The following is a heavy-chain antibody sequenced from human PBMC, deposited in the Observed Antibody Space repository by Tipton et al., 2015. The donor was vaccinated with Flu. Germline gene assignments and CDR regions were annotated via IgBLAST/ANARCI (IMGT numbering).Heavy chain of an antibody. Sequence: TLSLTCTDSGGSISSGGYYWSWIRQHPGKGLEWIGYIYYSGSTYYNPSLKSRVTISVDTSKNQFSLKLSSVTAADTAVYYCARSVIRTVATAWGQGTLVTVSS. CDR3: ARSVIRTVATA. J-gene: IGHJ5*02. D-gene: IGHD5-12*01. CDR2: IYYSGST. CDR1: GGSISSGGYY. V-gene: IGHV4-31*03.